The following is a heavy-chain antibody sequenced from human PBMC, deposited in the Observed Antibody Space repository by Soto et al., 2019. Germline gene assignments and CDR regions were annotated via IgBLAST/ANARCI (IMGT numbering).Heavy chain of an antibody. CDR2: VYFSGNA. Sequence: PSETLSLTCTVSGGSLSSYYWTWIRQSPGKGLEWIGYVYFSGNANYNPSLKNRVTISIDTSKNQFSLSLASVTAADTAFYYCGSVRPSGYVLSWGQGTLVTVSS. CDR3: GSVRPSGYVLS. V-gene: IGHV4-59*01. J-gene: IGHJ5*02. CDR1: GGSLSSYY. D-gene: IGHD6-25*01.